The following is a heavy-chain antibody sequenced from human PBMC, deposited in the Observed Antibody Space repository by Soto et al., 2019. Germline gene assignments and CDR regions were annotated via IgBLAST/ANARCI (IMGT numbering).Heavy chain of an antibody. Sequence: GGSLRLSCAASGFTFSSYAMSWVRQAPGKGLEWVSAISGSGGSTYYADSVKGRFTISRDNSKNTLYLQMNSLRAEDTAVYYCARDHTYYDFWCGPPAFGPFDPWGQGTLVTVSS. CDR1: GFTFSSYA. J-gene: IGHJ5*02. V-gene: IGHV3-23*01. CDR2: ISGSGGST. D-gene: IGHD3-3*01. CDR3: ARDHTYYDFWCGPPAFGPFDP.